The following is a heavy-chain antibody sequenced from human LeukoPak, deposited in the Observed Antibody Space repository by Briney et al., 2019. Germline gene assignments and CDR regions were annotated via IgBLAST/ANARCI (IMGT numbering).Heavy chain of an antibody. Sequence: GASVKVSCKASGYTFTGYCMHWVRQAPGQGLEWMGWINPKSAGTNYAQKFQGRVTMTRDTSISTAYMELSRLLSGDTAVYYCAKGGYRMEQWLPVWGKGTTVTISS. CDR2: INPKSAGT. CDR3: AKGGYRMEQWLPV. V-gene: IGHV1-2*02. CDR1: GYTFTGYC. J-gene: IGHJ6*04. D-gene: IGHD6-19*01.